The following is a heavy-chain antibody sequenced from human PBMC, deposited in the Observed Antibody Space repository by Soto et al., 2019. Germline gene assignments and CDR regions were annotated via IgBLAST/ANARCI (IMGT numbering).Heavy chain of an antibody. Sequence: EVQLLESGGGLVQPGGSLRLSCAASGFTFSSYAMSWVRQAPGKGLEWVSAISGSGGSTYYADSVKGRFTISRDNSKNTRYLQMNSLRAEDTAVYYCAKDSPRYYYDSSGSFDYWGQGTLVTVSS. CDR3: AKDSPRYYYDSSGSFDY. V-gene: IGHV3-23*01. D-gene: IGHD3-22*01. CDR1: GFTFSSYA. CDR2: ISGSGGST. J-gene: IGHJ4*02.